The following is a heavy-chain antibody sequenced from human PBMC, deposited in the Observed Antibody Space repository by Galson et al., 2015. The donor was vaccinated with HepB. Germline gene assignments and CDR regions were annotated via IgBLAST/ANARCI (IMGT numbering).Heavy chain of an antibody. CDR1: GFIFTDYY. D-gene: IGHD3-22*01. Sequence: SLRLSCAASGFIFTDYYMAWVRQPPGKGLEWVSSISGGASTTYYADSMRGRFTIARDNANASLYLKMNSLRPEDTAIYYCARVGFYNSSGYYYFRDWGQGTLVTVSS. CDR3: ARVGFYNSSGYYYFRD. CDR2: ISGGASTT. J-gene: IGHJ4*02. V-gene: IGHV3-11*01.